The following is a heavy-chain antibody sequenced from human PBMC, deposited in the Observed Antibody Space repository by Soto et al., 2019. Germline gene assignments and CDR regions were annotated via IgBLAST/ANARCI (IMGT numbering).Heavy chain of an antibody. J-gene: IGHJ5*02. Sequence: GASVKVSCKASGYTFTSYGISWVRQAPGQGLEWMGWISAYNGNTNYAQKLQGRVTMTTDTSTSTAYMELRSLRSDDTAVYYCARDRVLYSSGWYDSVHESSLTHTGQYNWFDPWGQGTLVTVSS. CDR1: GYTFTSYG. D-gene: IGHD6-19*01. V-gene: IGHV1-18*01. CDR3: ARDRVLYSSGWYDSVHESSLTHTGQYNWFDP. CDR2: ISAYNGNT.